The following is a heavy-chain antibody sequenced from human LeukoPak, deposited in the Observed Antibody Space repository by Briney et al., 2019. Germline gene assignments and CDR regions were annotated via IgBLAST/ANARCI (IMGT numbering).Heavy chain of an antibody. D-gene: IGHD3-10*01. CDR2: IYYSGST. CDR1: GGSISSSSYY. V-gene: IGHV4-39*07. J-gene: IGHJ4*02. CDR3: ARQFSTPPSYGSASYPHS. Sequence: SETLSLTCTVSGGSISSSSYYWGWIRQPPGKGLEWIGSIYYSGSTYYNPSLKSRVTISVDTSKNQFSLRLSSVTAADTAVYYCARQFSTPPSYGSASYPHSWGPATLVPVSS.